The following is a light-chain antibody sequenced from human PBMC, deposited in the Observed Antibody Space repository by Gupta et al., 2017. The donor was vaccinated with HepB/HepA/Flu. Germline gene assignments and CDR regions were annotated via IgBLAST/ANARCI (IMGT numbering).Light chain of an antibody. Sequence: QSVLTQPPSASGTPGQRVTISCSGSSSNVGSNAVNWYQQLPGTAPKLLMHSNNPRPSGVPDRFSGSKSGTSASLFISGLQSEDEADYYCAAWYDSRNGPVFGGGTKLTVL. CDR1: SSNVGSNA. CDR3: AAWYDSRNGPV. CDR2: SNN. V-gene: IGLV1-44*01. J-gene: IGLJ3*02.